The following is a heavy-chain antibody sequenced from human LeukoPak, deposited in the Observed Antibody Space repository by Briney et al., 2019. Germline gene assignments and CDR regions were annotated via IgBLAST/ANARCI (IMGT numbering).Heavy chain of an antibody. CDR2: ICSSGST. Sequence: SETLSLTCTVSGGSISSYYWSWIRQPAGKGLEWIGRICSSGSTNYNPSLKSRVTMSVDTSKNQFSLKMTSVTAADTAVYYCARTSISGTYDYWGQGTLVTVSS. CDR3: ARTSISGTYDY. D-gene: IGHD1-26*01. J-gene: IGHJ4*02. CDR1: GGSISSYY. V-gene: IGHV4-4*07.